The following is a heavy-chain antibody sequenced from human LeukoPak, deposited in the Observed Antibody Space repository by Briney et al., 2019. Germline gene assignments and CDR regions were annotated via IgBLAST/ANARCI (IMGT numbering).Heavy chain of an antibody. CDR1: GFTFSSYG. J-gene: IGHJ4*02. V-gene: IGHV3-33*01. Sequence: GGSLRLSCAASGFTFSSYGMHWVRQAPGKGLEWVAVIWYDGSNKYYADSVKGRFTISRDNSKNTLYPQMNSLRAEDTAVYYCARDIGGSYAGYWGQGTLVTVSS. CDR3: ARDIGGSYAGY. CDR2: IWYDGSNK. D-gene: IGHD1-26*01.